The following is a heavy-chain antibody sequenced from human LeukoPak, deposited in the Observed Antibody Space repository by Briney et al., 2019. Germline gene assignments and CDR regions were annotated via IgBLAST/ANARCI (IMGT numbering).Heavy chain of an antibody. V-gene: IGHV1-46*01. J-gene: IGHJ6*02. D-gene: IGHD3-22*01. CDR3: ARERDYYDSSYYYYGMDV. CDR2: INPSGGGT. CDR1: GYTFTSYY. Sequence: GASVKVSCKASGYTFTSYYMHWVRQAPGQGLEWMGIINPSGGGTSYAQKFQGRVTMTRDTSTSTVYMELSSLRSEDTAVYYCARERDYYDSSYYYYGMDVWGQGTTVTVSS.